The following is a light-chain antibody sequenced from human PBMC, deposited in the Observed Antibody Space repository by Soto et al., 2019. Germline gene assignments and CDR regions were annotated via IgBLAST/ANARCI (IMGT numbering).Light chain of an antibody. CDR1: SSNIAGNT. CDR2: IND. J-gene: IGLJ7*01. V-gene: IGLV1-44*01. Sequence: QSALTQQPSLSGTPGQRVTISCSGSSSNIAGNTVHWYQHLPGTAPKLLIYINDQRPSGVPGRFSASTSGTSASLAISGLQSDDEADYYCATWDDDLNAAVFGGGTQLTVL. CDR3: ATWDDDLNAAV.